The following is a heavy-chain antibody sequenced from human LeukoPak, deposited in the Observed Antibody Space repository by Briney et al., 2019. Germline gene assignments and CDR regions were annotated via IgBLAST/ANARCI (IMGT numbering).Heavy chain of an antibody. CDR3: ARADTSLGFDY. CDR1: GGPVGSGSYC. Sequence: SETLSLTCTASGGPVGSGSYCWSWIRQTPGKTLEWIGYICDSGSIDHNPSLKSRVTISVDKSKNQFSLKLSSVTAADTAVYYCARADTSLGFDYWGQGTLVTVSS. V-gene: IGHV4-61*01. J-gene: IGHJ4*02. CDR2: ICDSGSI. D-gene: IGHD2-2*02.